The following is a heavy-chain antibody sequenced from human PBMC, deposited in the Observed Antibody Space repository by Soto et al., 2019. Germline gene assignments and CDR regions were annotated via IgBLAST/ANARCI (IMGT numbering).Heavy chain of an antibody. Sequence: EVQLVESGGGLVQPGGSLRLSCAAFGFTFSTYYMSWVRQAPGKGLEWVANINTDGSEKYYVGSVKGRFTISRDNAKNSGYRQMNSLRVEDTAVYYCARVGGAWYPDLWGRGTLVTVSS. V-gene: IGHV3-7*01. CDR3: ARVGGAWYPDL. D-gene: IGHD3-10*01. CDR2: INTDGSEK. CDR1: GFTFSTYY. J-gene: IGHJ2*01.